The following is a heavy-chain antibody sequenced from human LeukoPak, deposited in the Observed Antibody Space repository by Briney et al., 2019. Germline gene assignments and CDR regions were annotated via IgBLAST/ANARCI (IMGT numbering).Heavy chain of an antibody. CDR2: INPSGGST. CDR3: ATAPLWFGELLDSYFDY. V-gene: IGHV1-46*01. CDR1: GYTFTSYY. D-gene: IGHD3-10*01. J-gene: IGHJ4*02. Sequence: GASVKVSCKASGYTFTSYYMHWVRQAPGQGLERLRIINPSGGSTSYAQKFQGRVTMTRDTSTSTVYMELSSLRSEDTAVYYCATAPLWFGELLDSYFDYWGQGTLVTVSS.